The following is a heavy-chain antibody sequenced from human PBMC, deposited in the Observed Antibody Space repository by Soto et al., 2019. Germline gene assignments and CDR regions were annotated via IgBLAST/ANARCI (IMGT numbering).Heavy chain of an antibody. D-gene: IGHD2-2*01. J-gene: IGHJ6*02. V-gene: IGHV1-69*12. Sequence: QVQLVQSGAEVKKPGSSVKVSCKASGGTFSSYAISWVRQAPGQGLEWMGGIIPIFCTANYAQKVQGRVTLTADESTSSAYMERSSLRAEGRAVYYCARHVPAAGYYYGMDVWGQGTTVSVSS. CDR3: ARHVPAAGYYYGMDV. CDR1: GGTFSSYA. CDR2: IIPIFCTA.